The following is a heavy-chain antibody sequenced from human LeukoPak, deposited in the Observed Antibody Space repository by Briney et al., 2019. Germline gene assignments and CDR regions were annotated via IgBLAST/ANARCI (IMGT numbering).Heavy chain of an antibody. CDR2: ISAYNGNT. CDR1: GYTFNSYG. CDR3: ARDPPRIVVVVAATNYYGMDV. V-gene: IGHV1-18*01. D-gene: IGHD2-15*01. J-gene: IGHJ6*02. Sequence: GASVKVSCKASGYTFNSYGISWVRQAPGQGLEWMGWISAYNGNTNYAQKLQGRVTMTTDTSTSTAYMELRSLRSDDTAVYYCARDPPRIVVVVAATNYYGMDVWGQGTTVTVSS.